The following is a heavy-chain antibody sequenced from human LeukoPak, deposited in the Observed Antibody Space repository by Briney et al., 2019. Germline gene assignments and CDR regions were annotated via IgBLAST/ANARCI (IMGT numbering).Heavy chain of an antibody. CDR2: IYYSGST. CDR3: ARAGSYYDILTGYFDY. Sequence: KPSETLSVTCTVSGGSISSHYWSWIRQPPGKGLEWIGYIYYSGSTNYNPSLKSRVTISVDTSKNQFSLKLSSVTAADTAVYYCARAGSYYDILTGYFDYWGQGTLVTVSS. CDR1: GGSISSHY. V-gene: IGHV4-59*11. J-gene: IGHJ4*02. D-gene: IGHD3-9*01.